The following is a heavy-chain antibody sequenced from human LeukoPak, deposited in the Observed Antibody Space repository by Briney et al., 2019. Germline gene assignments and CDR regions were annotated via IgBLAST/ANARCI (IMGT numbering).Heavy chain of an antibody. CDR3: ARPPRSGWYDYYYMDV. J-gene: IGHJ6*03. V-gene: IGHV3-23*01. CDR2: ISGSGGST. Sequence: GGSLRLSCAASGFTFSSYAMSWVRQAPGKGLEWVSAISGSGGSTYYADSVKGRFTISRDNSKNTLYLQMNSLRAEDTAVYYCARPPRSGWYDYYYMDVWGKGTTVTVSS. CDR1: GFTFSSYA. D-gene: IGHD6-19*01.